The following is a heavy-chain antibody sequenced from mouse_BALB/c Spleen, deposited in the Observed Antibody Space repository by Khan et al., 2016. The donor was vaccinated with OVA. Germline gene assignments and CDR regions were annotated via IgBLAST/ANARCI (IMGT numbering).Heavy chain of an antibody. Sequence: EVELVESGGGLVKPGGSLKLSCAASGFTFSNYAMSWVRQTPEKRLEWVASISSGGNTSYPDSVMGRFTISRDNARTILYLQLSSLRSEDTAMYYCGRDYWFTYWGQGTLVTVSA. CDR2: ISSGGNT. V-gene: IGHV5-6-5*01. CDR1: GFTFSNYA. J-gene: IGHJ3*01. CDR3: GRDYWFTY.